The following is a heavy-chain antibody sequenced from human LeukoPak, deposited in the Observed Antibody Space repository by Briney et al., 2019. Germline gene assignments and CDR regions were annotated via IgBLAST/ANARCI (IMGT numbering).Heavy chain of an antibody. CDR1: GFTFSSYS. D-gene: IGHD3-10*01. Sequence: PGGSLRLSCAASGFTFSSYSMNWVHQAPGKGLEWVSSISSSSSYIYYADSVKGRFTISRDNAKNSLYPQMNSLRAEDTAVYYCAPEGSFGYWGQGTLVTVSS. V-gene: IGHV3-21*01. CDR3: APEGSFGY. CDR2: ISSSSSYI. J-gene: IGHJ4*02.